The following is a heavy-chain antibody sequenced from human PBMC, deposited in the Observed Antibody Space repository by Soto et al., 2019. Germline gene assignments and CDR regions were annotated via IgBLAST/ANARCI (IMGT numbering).Heavy chain of an antibody. J-gene: IGHJ4*02. Sequence: GSLRLSCAASGXTLSSYSMGWVRQAQGRGLEWVSAIIDGGGTPFYADYVKGRFTISRYNSKNTLYLQMNSMRAEDKAVYYCVPTNWQLVPVDYWGPGTLVTVSS. CDR1: GXTLSSYS. CDR3: VPTNWQLVPVDY. V-gene: IGHV3-23*01. CDR2: IIDGGGTP. D-gene: IGHD6-6*01.